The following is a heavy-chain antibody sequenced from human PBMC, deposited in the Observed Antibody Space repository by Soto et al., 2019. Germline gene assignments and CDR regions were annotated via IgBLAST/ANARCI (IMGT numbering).Heavy chain of an antibody. V-gene: IGHV4-31*03. D-gene: IGHD2-15*01. J-gene: IGHJ6*02. CDR3: AREGYCSGGSCYTGYSSGMDV. CDR1: GGSISSGGYY. Sequence: QVQLQESGPGLVKPSQTLSLTCTVSGGSISSGGYYWSWIRQHPGKGLEWIGYIYYSGSTYYNPSLKSRVTISVDPSKNQCSLKLSSVTAADTAVYYCAREGYCSGGSCYTGYSSGMDVWGQGTTVTVSS. CDR2: IYYSGST.